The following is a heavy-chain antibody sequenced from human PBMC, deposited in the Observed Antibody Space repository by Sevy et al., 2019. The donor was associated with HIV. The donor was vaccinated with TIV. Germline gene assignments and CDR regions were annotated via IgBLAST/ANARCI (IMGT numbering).Heavy chain of an antibody. Sequence: ASVKVSSKASGYTFTGYYMHWVRQAPGQGLEWMGWINPNSGGTNYAQKFQGRVTMTRDTSISTAYMELSRLRSDDTAVYYCAREGEYYYGSGAYYYYYGMDVWGQGTTVTVSS. D-gene: IGHD3-10*01. CDR1: GYTFTGYY. CDR2: INPNSGGT. V-gene: IGHV1-2*02. J-gene: IGHJ6*02. CDR3: AREGEYYYGSGAYYYYYGMDV.